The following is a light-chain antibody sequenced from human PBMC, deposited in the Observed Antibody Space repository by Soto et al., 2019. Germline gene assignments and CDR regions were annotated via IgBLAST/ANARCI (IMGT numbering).Light chain of an antibody. CDR2: GAS. J-gene: IGKJ3*01. CDR3: QQYSSSTGFT. Sequence: EIVLTQSPGTLSSSPGERATLSCRASQSVSSSYLAWYQQKPGPAPRLLIYGASSRSTGTPDRISGSGAGTDFSLTISRLEPDDFAVYYCQQYSSSTGFTFGPGTKVDIK. V-gene: IGKV3-20*01. CDR1: QSVSSSY.